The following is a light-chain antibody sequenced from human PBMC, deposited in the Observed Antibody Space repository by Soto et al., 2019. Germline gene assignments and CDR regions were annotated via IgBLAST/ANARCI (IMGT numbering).Light chain of an antibody. J-gene: IGLJ1*01. CDR2: AVT. CDR1: RGDVGAYNL. CDR3: NSYTTSSTLV. V-gene: IGLV2-14*02. Sequence: QSALTQPASVSGSPGQSITISCTGTRGDVGAYNLVSWYQQHPGKAPKLMIYAVTNRPSGISNRFSGSKSGNTASLTISGVQAEDEADYYCNSYTTSSTLVFGTGTSSPS.